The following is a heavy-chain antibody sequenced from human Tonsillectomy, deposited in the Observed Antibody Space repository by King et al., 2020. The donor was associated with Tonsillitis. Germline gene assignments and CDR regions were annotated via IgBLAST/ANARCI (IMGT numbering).Heavy chain of an antibody. V-gene: IGHV4-59*01. J-gene: IGHJ4*02. CDR2: IYYSGST. Sequence: LQLQESGPGLVEPSETLSLTCTVSGGSISSYFWSWIRQPPGKELEWIGYIYYSGSTKYNPSLKSRVTISVDTSKVQFSLKLSSVTAADTAVYYCARGGSSSALHRFDYWGQGALVTVSS. CDR3: ARGGSSSALHRFDY. D-gene: IGHD6-6*01. CDR1: GGSISSYF.